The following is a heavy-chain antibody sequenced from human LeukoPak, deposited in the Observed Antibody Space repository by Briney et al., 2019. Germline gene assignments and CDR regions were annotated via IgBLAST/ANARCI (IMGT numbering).Heavy chain of an antibody. Sequence: PSETLSLTCTVSGGSISSYYRSWIRQPPGKGLEWIGEINHSGSTNYNPSLKSRVTISVDTSKNQFSLKLSSVTAADTAVYYCAMNQAAAQKPDAFDIWGQGTMVTVSS. CDR3: AMNQAAAQKPDAFDI. CDR2: INHSGST. J-gene: IGHJ3*02. D-gene: IGHD6-13*01. CDR1: GGSISSYY. V-gene: IGHV4-34*01.